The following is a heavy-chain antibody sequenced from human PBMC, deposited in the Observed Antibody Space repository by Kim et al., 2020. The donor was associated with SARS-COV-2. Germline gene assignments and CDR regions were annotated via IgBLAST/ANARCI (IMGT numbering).Heavy chain of an antibody. CDR3: ARDMSDILRFDY. J-gene: IGHJ4*02. Sequence: YYADSVKGRFTISRDNAKNSLYLQMNSLRAEDTAVYYCARDMSDILRFDYWGQGTLVTVSS. D-gene: IGHD3-9*01. V-gene: IGHV3-21*01.